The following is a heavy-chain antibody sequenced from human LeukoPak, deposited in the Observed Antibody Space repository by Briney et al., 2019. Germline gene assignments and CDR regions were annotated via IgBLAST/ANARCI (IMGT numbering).Heavy chain of an antibody. J-gene: IGHJ4*02. D-gene: IGHD3-3*01. CDR2: IKQDGSEK. CDR3: ARDPTIFGVVIVPDY. Sequence: PGGSLRPSCAASGFSFSTYWMSWVRQAPGKGLEWVANIKQDGSEKYYVDSVKGRFTISRDNAKNSLYLQMNSLRAEDTAVYYCARDPTIFGVVIVPDYWGQGTLVTVSS. CDR1: GFSFSTYW. V-gene: IGHV3-7*01.